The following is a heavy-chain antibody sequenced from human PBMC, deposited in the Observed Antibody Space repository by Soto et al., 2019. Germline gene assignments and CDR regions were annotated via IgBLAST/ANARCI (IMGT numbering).Heavy chain of an antibody. J-gene: IGHJ5*02. V-gene: IGHV6-1*01. CDR2: TYYRSKWYN. Sequence: SQTLSLTCAISGDSVSSNSAAWNWIRQSPSRGLEWLGRTYYRSKWYNDYAVSVKSRITINPDTSKNQFSLQLNSVTPEDTAVYYCARDPRRYNWNDGAGNWFDPWGQGTLVTVSS. D-gene: IGHD1-1*01. CDR1: GDSVSSNSAA. CDR3: ARDPRRYNWNDGAGNWFDP.